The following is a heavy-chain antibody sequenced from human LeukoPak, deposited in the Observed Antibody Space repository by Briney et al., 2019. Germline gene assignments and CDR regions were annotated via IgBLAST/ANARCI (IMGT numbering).Heavy chain of an antibody. J-gene: IGHJ4*02. CDR2: IWYDGSNK. CDR1: GFTVSSNY. D-gene: IGHD3-10*01. V-gene: IGHV3-33*06. CDR3: AKGPDEDRNYFDY. Sequence: GGSLRLSCAAFGFTVSSNYMSWVRQAPGKGLEWVSVIWYDGSNKYYADSVEGRFTISRDNSKNTLYLQMNSLRAEDTAVYYCAKGPDEDRNYFDYWGQGTLVTVSS.